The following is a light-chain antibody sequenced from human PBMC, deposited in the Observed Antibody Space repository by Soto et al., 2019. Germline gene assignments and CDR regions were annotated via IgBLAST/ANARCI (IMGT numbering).Light chain of an antibody. CDR2: EVS. J-gene: IGLJ1*01. V-gene: IGLV2-14*01. CDR3: SSHTSSSTRV. Sequence: QSGLTQPASVSGSPGQSITSSCTGTSRDVGGYNFVSWYQQHQGKAPKLMLFEVSNRPSGVSTRFSGSKSGNTSSLTISGLQAEDEADYYCSSHTSSSTRVFGTGTKVTVL. CDR1: SRDVGGYNF.